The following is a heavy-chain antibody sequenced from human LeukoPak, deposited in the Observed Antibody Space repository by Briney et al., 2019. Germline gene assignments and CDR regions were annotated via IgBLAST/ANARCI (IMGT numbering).Heavy chain of an antibody. CDR3: TWSGGYIDY. J-gene: IGHJ4*02. CDR2: IKSKTDGGTT. D-gene: IGHD3-10*01. V-gene: IGHV3-15*01. Sequence: GGTLRLSCAASGFTFSSYGMSWVRQAPGKGLEWVGRIKSKTDGGTTDYAAPVKGRFTISRDDSKNTLYLQMNSLKTEDTAVYYCTWSGGYIDYWGQGTLVTVSS. CDR1: GFTFSSYG.